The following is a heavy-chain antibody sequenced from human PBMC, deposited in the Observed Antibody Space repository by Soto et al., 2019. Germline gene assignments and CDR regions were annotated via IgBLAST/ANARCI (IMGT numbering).Heavy chain of an antibody. CDR3: ARDQVGPFSIVAKIQPGSTDY. D-gene: IGHD5-12*01. J-gene: IGHJ4*02. V-gene: IGHV1-2*02. Sequence: GASVKVSCKASGYTFTGYYMHWVRQAPGQGLEWMGWINPNSGGTNYAQKFQGRVTMTRDTSISTAYMELSRLRSDDTAVYYCARDQVGPFSIVAKIQPGSTDYWGQGTLVTVSS. CDR2: INPNSGGT. CDR1: GYTFTGYY.